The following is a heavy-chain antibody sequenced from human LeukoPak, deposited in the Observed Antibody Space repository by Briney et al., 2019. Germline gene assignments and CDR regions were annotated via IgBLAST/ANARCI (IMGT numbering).Heavy chain of an antibody. D-gene: IGHD3/OR15-3a*01. CDR2: IYYSGNT. J-gene: IGHJ4*02. Sequence: SETLSLTCTVSGGSIRSYYWSWIRQPPGKGLEWIAYIYYSGNTYYNASLKSQVSISIDTSKNQFSLRLTSVTAADTAVYYCARQTGSGLFILPGGQGTLVTVSS. CDR1: GGSIRSYY. CDR3: ARQTGSGLFILP. V-gene: IGHV4-59*04.